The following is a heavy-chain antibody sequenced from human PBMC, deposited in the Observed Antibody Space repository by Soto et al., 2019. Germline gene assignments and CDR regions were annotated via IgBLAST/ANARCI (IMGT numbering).Heavy chain of an antibody. D-gene: IGHD3-3*01. CDR1: GFTFSSYS. V-gene: IGHV3-21*01. CDR3: ARDGHGEVDDYDFWSRYSTGMAV. Sequence: EVQLVESGGGLVKPGGSLRLSCAASGFTFSSYSMNWVRQAPGKGLEWVSSISSSSSYIYYADSVKGRFTISRDNAKNSRYLQMNSLGAEATAVYYCARDGHGEVDDYDFWSRYSTGMAVWGQGTTVSVSS. CDR2: ISSSSSYI. J-gene: IGHJ6*02.